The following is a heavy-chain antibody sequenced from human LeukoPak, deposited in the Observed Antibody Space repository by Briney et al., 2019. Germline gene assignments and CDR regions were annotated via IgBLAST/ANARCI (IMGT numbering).Heavy chain of an antibody. V-gene: IGHV3-7*01. CDR3: ARDIDYEDY. Sequence: GGSLRLSCAASGSTFSSYWMSWVRQAPGKGLEWVANIKQDGSEKYYVDSVKGRFTISRDNATNSLYLQMNSLRAEDTAVYYCARDIDYEDYWGQGTLVTVSS. J-gene: IGHJ4*02. D-gene: IGHD4-17*01. CDR2: IKQDGSEK. CDR1: GSTFSSYW.